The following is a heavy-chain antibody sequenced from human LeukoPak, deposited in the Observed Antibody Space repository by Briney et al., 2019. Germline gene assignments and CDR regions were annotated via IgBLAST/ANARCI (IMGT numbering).Heavy chain of an antibody. CDR1: GGTFSSYA. Sequence: SVKVSCKASGGTFSSYAISWVRQAPGQGLEWMGGIIPIFGTANYAQKFQGRVTITADESTSTAYMELSSLRSEDTAVYYCAGGHSSGYYPIDYWGQGTLVTVSS. D-gene: IGHD3-22*01. J-gene: IGHJ4*02. CDR2: IIPIFGTA. V-gene: IGHV1-69*01. CDR3: AGGHSSGYYPIDY.